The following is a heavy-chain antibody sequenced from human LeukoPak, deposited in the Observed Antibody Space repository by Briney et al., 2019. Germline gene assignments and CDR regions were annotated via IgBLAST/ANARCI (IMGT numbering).Heavy chain of an antibody. V-gene: IGHV3-21*01. CDR2: ISSGSSYI. CDR3: AREDASAFDI. CDR1: GFTFSSYW. Sequence: GGSLRLSCAASGFTFSSYWMNWVRQAPGKGLEWVSSISSGSSYIYYTDSVKGRFTISRDNAKNSLYLQMNSLRAEDTAVYYCAREDASAFDIWGQGTMVSVSS. J-gene: IGHJ3*02. D-gene: IGHD2-2*01.